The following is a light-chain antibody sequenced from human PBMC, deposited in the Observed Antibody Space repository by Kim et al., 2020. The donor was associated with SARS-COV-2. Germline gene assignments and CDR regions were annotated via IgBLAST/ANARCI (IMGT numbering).Light chain of an antibody. Sequence: SPGQSITISCTGTTNYIGSYNLVSWYQQHPGKAPKLIIYEVSKRPSGVSNRFSGSRSGNTASLTISGLHAEDEADYFCCSYAGSRVFGGGTKLTVL. CDR3: CSYAGSRV. CDR1: TNYIGSYNL. J-gene: IGLJ3*02. CDR2: EVS. V-gene: IGLV2-23*02.